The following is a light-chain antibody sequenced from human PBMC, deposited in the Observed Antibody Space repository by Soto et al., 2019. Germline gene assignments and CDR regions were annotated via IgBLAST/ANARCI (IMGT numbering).Light chain of an antibody. CDR3: SSYTSSSTDV. CDR2: EVS. J-gene: IGLJ1*01. Sequence: QSALTQPASVSGSPGQSITISCTGTSSDVCGYDYVSWYQHHPGKAPKLTIYEVSNRPSGVSNRFSGSKSGNTASLTISGLQAEDEAEYYCSSYTSSSTDVFGTGTKLTVL. CDR1: SSDVCGYDY. V-gene: IGLV2-14*01.